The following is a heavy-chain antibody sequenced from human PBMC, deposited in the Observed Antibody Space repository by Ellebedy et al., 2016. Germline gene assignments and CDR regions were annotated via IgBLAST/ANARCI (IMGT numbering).Heavy chain of an antibody. J-gene: IGHJ4*02. Sequence: GESLKTSCAASGFTVSSNYMSWVRQAPGKGLEWVSVIYSGGSTYYADSVKGRFTISRDNSKNTLYLQMNSLRAEDTAVYYCARVEGASGWYDFDYWGQGTLVTVSS. CDR2: IYSGGST. D-gene: IGHD6-19*01. CDR1: GFTVSSNY. V-gene: IGHV3-53*01. CDR3: ARVEGASGWYDFDY.